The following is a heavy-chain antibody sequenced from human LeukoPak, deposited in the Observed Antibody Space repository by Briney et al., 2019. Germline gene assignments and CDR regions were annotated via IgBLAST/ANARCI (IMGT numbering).Heavy chain of an antibody. CDR1: GFTFDDYA. D-gene: IGHD3-10*01. Sequence: GGSLRLSCAASGFTFDDYAMHWVRQARGKGLEWVSLISWDGGSTYYADSVKGRFTISRDNSKNSLYLQMNSLRAEDTALYYCAKDMAAYYYASGNIDYWGQGTLVTVSS. V-gene: IGHV3-43D*03. CDR3: AKDMAAYYYASGNIDY. J-gene: IGHJ4*02. CDR2: ISWDGGST.